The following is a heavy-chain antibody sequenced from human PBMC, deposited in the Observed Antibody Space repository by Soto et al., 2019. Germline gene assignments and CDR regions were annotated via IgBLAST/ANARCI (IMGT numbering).Heavy chain of an antibody. CDR1: GGSISSGGYY. CDR2: IYFSGST. J-gene: IGHJ3*02. V-gene: IGHV4-31*03. D-gene: IGHD3-3*01. Sequence: PSETLSLTCTVSGGSISSGGYYWSWIRQHPGKALEWIGYIYFSGSTYYNPSLKSRVTISVDTSKNQFSLKLSSVTAADTAAYYSPRDRRVVTPAIVRFIRVELNISGQGTMGTV. CDR3: PRDRRVVTPAIVRFIRVELNI.